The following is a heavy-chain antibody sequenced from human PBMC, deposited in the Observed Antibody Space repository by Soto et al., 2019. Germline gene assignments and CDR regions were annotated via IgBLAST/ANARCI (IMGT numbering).Heavy chain of an antibody. CDR3: AGPIEFAQQLVVRRPSAPHYYYGMDV. J-gene: IGHJ6*02. V-gene: IGHV1-18*01. D-gene: IGHD6-13*01. CDR2: ISAYNGNT. Sequence: ASVKVSCKASGYTFTSYGISWVRQAPGQGLEWMGWISAYNGNTNYAQKLQGRVTMTTDTSTSTAYMELRSLRSEDTAVYYCAGPIEFAQQLVVRRPSAPHYYYGMDVWGQGTTVTVSS. CDR1: GYTFTSYG.